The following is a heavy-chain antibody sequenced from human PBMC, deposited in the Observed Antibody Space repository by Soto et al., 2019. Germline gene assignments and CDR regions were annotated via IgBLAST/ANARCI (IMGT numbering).Heavy chain of an antibody. Sequence: PGESLKISCKGSGYSFTSYWIGWVRQMPGKGLEWMGIIYPGDSDTRYIPSFQGQVTLPADKSISTAYLQWSSLKASDTAMYYCARGGPPPPYYYYYMDVWGKGTTVTVSS. J-gene: IGHJ6*03. V-gene: IGHV5-51*01. CDR3: ARGGPPPPYYYYYMDV. CDR2: IYPGDSDT. CDR1: GYSFTSYW. D-gene: IGHD3-16*01.